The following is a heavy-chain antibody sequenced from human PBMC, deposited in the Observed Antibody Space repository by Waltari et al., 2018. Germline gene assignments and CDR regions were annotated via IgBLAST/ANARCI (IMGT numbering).Heavy chain of an antibody. CDR1: GGSISSYY. CDR2: IYYSGST. Sequence: QVQLQESGPGLVKPSETLSLTCTVSGGSISSYYWSWIRQPPGKGLEWIGYIYYSGSTNYNPSLKSRVTISVDTSKNQFSLKLSSVTAADTAVYYCARDLALGGSYRLFDYWGQGTLVTVSS. V-gene: IGHV4-59*01. D-gene: IGHD1-26*01. CDR3: ARDLALGGSYRLFDY. J-gene: IGHJ4*02.